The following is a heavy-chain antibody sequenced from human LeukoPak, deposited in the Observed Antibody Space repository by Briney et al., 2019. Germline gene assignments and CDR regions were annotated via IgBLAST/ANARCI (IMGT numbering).Heavy chain of an antibody. J-gene: IGHJ4*02. D-gene: IGHD6-19*01. CDR3: ARDIAVAALGYFDY. Sequence: GRSLRLSCAASGFTFSSYAMHWVRQAPGKGLEWVAVISYDGSNKYYADSVKGRFTISRDNSKNTLYLQMNSLRAEDTAVYYCARDIAVAALGYFDYWGQGTLVTVSS. CDR1: GFTFSSYA. V-gene: IGHV3-30-3*01. CDR2: ISYDGSNK.